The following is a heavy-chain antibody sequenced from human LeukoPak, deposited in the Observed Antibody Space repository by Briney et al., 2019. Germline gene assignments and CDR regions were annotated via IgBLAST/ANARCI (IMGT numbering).Heavy chain of an antibody. Sequence: ASVKVSCKTSGYIFTSSHIHWVRQAPGHGLEWMALINPSSGSTKNAQKFQGRVTMTRDMSTGTVYMELSSLRSEDTAVYYCARATRGYDSGRDFDFWGQGTLVTVSS. CDR1: GYIFTSSH. V-gene: IGHV1-46*01. CDR2: INPSSGST. CDR3: ARATRGYDSGRDFDF. D-gene: IGHD3-10*01. J-gene: IGHJ4*02.